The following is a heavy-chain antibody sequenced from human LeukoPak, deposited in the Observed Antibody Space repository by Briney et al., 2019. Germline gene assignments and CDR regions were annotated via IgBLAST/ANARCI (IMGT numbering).Heavy chain of an antibody. Sequence: SETLSLTCTVSGGSISSYYWSWIRQPPGKGPEWIGYIYYSGSTNYNPSLKSRVTISVDTSKNQFSLKLSSVTAADTAVYYCARDRSSGIDYWGQGTLVTVSS. V-gene: IGHV4-59*01. CDR1: GGSISSYY. CDR3: ARDRSSGIDY. J-gene: IGHJ4*02. CDR2: IYYSGST. D-gene: IGHD6-19*01.